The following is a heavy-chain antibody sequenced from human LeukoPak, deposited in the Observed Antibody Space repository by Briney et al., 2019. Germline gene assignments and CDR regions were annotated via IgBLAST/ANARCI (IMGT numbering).Heavy chain of an antibody. J-gene: IGHJ4*02. CDR1: GLTFSSYG. Sequence: GGSLRLSCAASGLTFSSYGMRWVRQAPGKGLEWVAFIRYDGSNKYYADSVKGRFTISRDNSKNTLYLQMNSLRAEDTAVYYCAKDMIAVAGSSFDYWGQGTLVTVSS. CDR2: IRYDGSNK. V-gene: IGHV3-30*02. CDR3: AKDMIAVAGSSFDY. D-gene: IGHD6-19*01.